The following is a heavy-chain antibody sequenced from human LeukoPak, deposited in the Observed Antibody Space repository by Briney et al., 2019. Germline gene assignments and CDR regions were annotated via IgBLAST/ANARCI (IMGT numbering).Heavy chain of an antibody. V-gene: IGHV1-18*04. J-gene: IGHJ6*04. CDR1: GYTFTSYG. CDR2: ISAYNGNT. CDR3: ARDHMVRGVDYYGMDV. Sequence: ASVKVSCKASGYTFTSYGISWVRQAPGQGLEWMGWISAYNGNTNYAQKLQGRVTMTTDTSTSTACMELRSLRSDDTAVYYCARDHMVRGVDYYGMDVWGKGTTVTVSS. D-gene: IGHD3-10*01.